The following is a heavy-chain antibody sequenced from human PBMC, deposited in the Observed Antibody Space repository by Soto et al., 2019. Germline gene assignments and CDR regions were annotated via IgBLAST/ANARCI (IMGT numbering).Heavy chain of an antibody. V-gene: IGHV6-1*01. CDR1: GDSVSSNSAA. D-gene: IGHD3-3*01. J-gene: IGHJ6*02. CDR3: ARDPYYDFWSGYRPYYYYYGMDV. Sequence: PSQTLSLTCAISGDSVSSNSAALNWIRQSPSRGLEWLGRTYYRSKWYNDYAVSVKSRITINPDTSKNQFSLQLNSVTPEDTAVYYCARDPYYDFWSGYRPYYYYYGMDVWGQGTTVTV. CDR2: TYYRSKWYN.